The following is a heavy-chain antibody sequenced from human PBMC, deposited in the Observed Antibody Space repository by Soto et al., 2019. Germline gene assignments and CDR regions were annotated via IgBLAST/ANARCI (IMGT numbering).Heavy chain of an antibody. V-gene: IGHV1-18*01. Sequence: QVQLVQSGAEVKKPGASVKVSCKASGYTFTSYGISWVRQAPGQGLEWMGWISAYNGNTNYAQKLQGIVTMTTDTSTSTAYMELRSLRSDDTAVYYCAREDSSGWYQYYFDYWGQGTLVTVSS. J-gene: IGHJ4*02. CDR3: AREDSSGWYQYYFDY. CDR1: GYTFTSYG. CDR2: ISAYNGNT. D-gene: IGHD6-19*01.